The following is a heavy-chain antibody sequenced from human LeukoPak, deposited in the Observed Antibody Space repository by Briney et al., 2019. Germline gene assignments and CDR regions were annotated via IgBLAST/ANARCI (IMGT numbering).Heavy chain of an antibody. D-gene: IGHD3-16*01. CDR3: ARETSQKGAHYMDV. J-gene: IGHJ6*03. CDR1: GGSISGYY. V-gene: IGHV4-59*01. CDR2: IHYSGST. Sequence: PSETLSLTCTVSGGSISGYYWSWIRQPPGKGLEWIGYIHYSGSTNYNPSLKSRVTISVDTSKNQFSLKLSSVTAADTAVYYCARETSQKGAHYMDVWGKGTTVTISS.